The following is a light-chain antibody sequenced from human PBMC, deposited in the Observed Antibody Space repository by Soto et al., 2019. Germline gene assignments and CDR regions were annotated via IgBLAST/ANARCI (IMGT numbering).Light chain of an antibody. CDR3: LSHSGSSNV. Sequence: QSALTQPPSASGSPGQSVAISCTGTSRDVGASDYVSWYQQHSGKAPKLLLYEVNKRPSGVPDRFSGSKSGNTASLTVSALQADHEADYYCLSHSGSSNVLGTGPNVTVL. CDR2: EVN. CDR1: SRDVGASDY. V-gene: IGLV2-8*01. J-gene: IGLJ1*01.